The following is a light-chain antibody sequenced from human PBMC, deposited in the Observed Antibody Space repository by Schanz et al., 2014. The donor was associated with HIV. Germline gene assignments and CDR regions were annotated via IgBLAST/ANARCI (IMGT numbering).Light chain of an antibody. J-gene: IGKJ4*01. CDR2: GAS. V-gene: IGKV3-15*01. Sequence: EIVLTQSPATLSLSPGERAALSCWASQDIGNNLAWYQHKPGQAPRLLIYGASTRATGVPARFSGSGSETEFTLSISSLQSEDFAVYYCQQYYATPLTFGGGTKVEIK. CDR3: QQYYATPLT. CDR1: QDIGNN.